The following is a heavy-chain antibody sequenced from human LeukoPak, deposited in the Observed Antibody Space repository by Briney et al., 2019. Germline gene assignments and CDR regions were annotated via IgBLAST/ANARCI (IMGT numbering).Heavy chain of an antibody. CDR3: ARERGYQLLEGWFDP. V-gene: IGHV1-2*04. CDR2: INPNSGGT. Sequence: GASVKVSCKASGYTFTGYYMHWVRQAPGQGLEWMGWINPNSGGTNYAQKFQGWVTMTRDTSISTAYMELSRLRSDDTAVYYCARERGYQLLEGWFDPWGQGTLVTVSS. CDR1: GYTFTGYY. D-gene: IGHD2-2*01. J-gene: IGHJ5*02.